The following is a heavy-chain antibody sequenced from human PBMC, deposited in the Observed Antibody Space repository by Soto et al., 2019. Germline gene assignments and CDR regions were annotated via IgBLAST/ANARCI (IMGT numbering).Heavy chain of an antibody. Sequence: SETLSLTCTVSRGSISTYYWSWIRQPPGKGLECTGYIYYNGNTNYNPSLKSRVTISVDTSKNQFTLNLNSVTAADTAMYYCARHATRSYDYWGQGTLVTVSS. V-gene: IGHV4-59*08. CDR1: RGSISTYY. J-gene: IGHJ4*02. CDR2: IYYNGNT. CDR3: ARHATRSYDY.